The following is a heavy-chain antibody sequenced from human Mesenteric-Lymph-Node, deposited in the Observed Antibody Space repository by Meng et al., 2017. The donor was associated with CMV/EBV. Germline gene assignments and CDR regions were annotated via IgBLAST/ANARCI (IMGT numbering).Heavy chain of an antibody. CDR2: ISSSSSTI. D-gene: IGHD3-3*01. V-gene: IGHV3-48*04. CDR3: ARGSYDFWSGYPH. J-gene: IGHJ4*02. CDR1: GFTFSACS. Sequence: GESLKISCAASGFTFSACSMNWVRQAPGKGLEWVSYISSSSSTIYYADSVKGRFTISRDNAKNSLYLQMNSLRAEDTAVYYCARGSYDFWSGYPHWGQGTLVTVSS.